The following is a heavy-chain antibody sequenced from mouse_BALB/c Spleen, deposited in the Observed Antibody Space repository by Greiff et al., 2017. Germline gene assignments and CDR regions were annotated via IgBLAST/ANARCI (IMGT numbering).Heavy chain of an antibody. D-gene: IGHD2-4*01. CDR2: INPSSGYT. Sequence: QVQLQQSAAELARPGASVKMSCKASGYTFTSYTMHWVKQRPGQGLEWIGYINPSSGYTEYNQKFKDKTTLTADKSSSTAYMQLSSLTSEDSAVYYCARSGGDRLRLWFAYWGQGTLVTVSA. J-gene: IGHJ3*01. CDR1: GYTFTSYT. CDR3: ARSGGDRLRLWFAY. V-gene: IGHV1-4*02.